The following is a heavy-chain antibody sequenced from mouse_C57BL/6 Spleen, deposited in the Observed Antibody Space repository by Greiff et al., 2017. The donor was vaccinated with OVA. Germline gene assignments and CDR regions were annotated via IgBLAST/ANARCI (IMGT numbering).Heavy chain of an antibody. V-gene: IGHV1-64*01. CDR3: ARGGYGSKTYYFDY. CDR2: IHPNSGST. CDR1: GYTFTSYW. Sequence: QVQLQQPGAELVKPGASVKLSCKASGYTFTSYWMHWVKQRPGQGLEWIGMIHPNSGSTNYNEKFKSKATLTVDKSSSTADMQLSSLTSEDSAVYYCARGGYGSKTYYFDYWGQGTTLTVSS. J-gene: IGHJ2*01. D-gene: IGHD1-1*02.